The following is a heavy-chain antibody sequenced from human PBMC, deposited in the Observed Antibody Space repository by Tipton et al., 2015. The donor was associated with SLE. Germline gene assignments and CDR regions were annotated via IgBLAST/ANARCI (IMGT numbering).Heavy chain of an antibody. CDR1: GFTFSSYW. Sequence: SLRLSCAASGFTFSSYWMGWVRQAPGKGLEWVANIKQDGSEKYYVDSVKGRFTISRDNAKNSLYLQMNSLRAEDTAVYYCARDSSSWFYYYYYMDVWGKGTTVTVSS. CDR3: ARDSSSWFYYYYYMDV. J-gene: IGHJ6*03. V-gene: IGHV3-7*03. D-gene: IGHD6-13*01. CDR2: IKQDGSEK.